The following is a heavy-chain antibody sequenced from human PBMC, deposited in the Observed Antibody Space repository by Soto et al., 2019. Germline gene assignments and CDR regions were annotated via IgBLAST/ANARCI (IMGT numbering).Heavy chain of an antibody. Sequence: GASVKVSCKASGGTFSSYTISWVRQAPGQGLEWMGRIIPILGIANYAQKFQGRVTITADKSTSTAYMELSSLRSEDTAVYYCASPASDIVVVPAALWYAFDIWGQGTMVTVSS. D-gene: IGHD2-2*01. CDR3: ASPASDIVVVPAALWYAFDI. CDR1: GGTFSSYT. J-gene: IGHJ3*02. V-gene: IGHV1-69*02. CDR2: IIPILGIA.